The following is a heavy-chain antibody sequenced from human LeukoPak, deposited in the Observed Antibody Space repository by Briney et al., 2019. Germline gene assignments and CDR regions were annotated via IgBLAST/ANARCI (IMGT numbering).Heavy chain of an antibody. V-gene: IGHV4-34*01. D-gene: IGHD6-13*01. CDR1: GGSFSGYY. CDR3: ARHIGYFDY. CDR2: INHSGST. J-gene: IGHJ4*02. Sequence: PSETLSLTCAVYGGSFSGYYWSWIRQPPGKGLEWIGEINHSGSTNYNPSLKSRVIISVDTSKNHFSLRLSSVTAADTAVYYCARHIGYFDYWGQGTLVTVSS.